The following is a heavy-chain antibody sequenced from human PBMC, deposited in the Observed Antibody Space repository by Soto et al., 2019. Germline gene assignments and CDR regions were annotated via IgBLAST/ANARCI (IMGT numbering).Heavy chain of an antibody. CDR3: ARCPTYYYDSSGYSPGWFDP. CDR1: GGSISSGGYY. D-gene: IGHD3-22*01. J-gene: IGHJ5*02. V-gene: IGHV4-31*03. Sequence: SETLSLTCTVSGGSISSGGYYWSWIRQHPGKGLEWIGYIYYSGSTYYNPSLKSRVTISVDTSKNQFSLKLSSVTAADTAVYYCARCPTYYYDSSGYSPGWFDPWGQGTLVTVSS. CDR2: IYYSGST.